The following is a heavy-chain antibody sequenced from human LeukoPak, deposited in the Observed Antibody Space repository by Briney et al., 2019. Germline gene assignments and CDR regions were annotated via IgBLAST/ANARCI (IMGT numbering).Heavy chain of an antibody. CDR3: ARDPSGSSSGWYCFDY. V-gene: IGHV3-7*03. J-gene: IGHJ4*02. Sequence: QPGGSLRLSCAASGFGFSTYWMNWVRHVPGRGLEWVAIIKGDGSESHYVDSVKGRFTISRDNDQNSLYLQMNSLRAEDTAVYYCARDPSGSSSGWYCFDYWGQGALVTVSS. CDR1: GFGFSTYW. CDR2: IKGDGSES. D-gene: IGHD6-19*01.